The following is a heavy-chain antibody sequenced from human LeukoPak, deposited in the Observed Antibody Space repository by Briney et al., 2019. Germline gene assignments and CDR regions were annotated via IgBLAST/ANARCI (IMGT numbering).Heavy chain of an antibody. D-gene: IGHD2-2*01. Sequence: TSETLSLTCAVYGGSFSGYYWSWIRQPPGKGLEWVGEINHSGSTNYNPSLKSRVTISVDTSKNQFSLKLSSVTAADTAVYYCARTPYDIVVVPAAPPTYYYYYYGMDVWGQGTTVTVSS. CDR3: ARTPYDIVVVPAAPPTYYYYYYGMDV. V-gene: IGHV4-34*01. CDR1: GGSFSGYY. J-gene: IGHJ6*02. CDR2: INHSGST.